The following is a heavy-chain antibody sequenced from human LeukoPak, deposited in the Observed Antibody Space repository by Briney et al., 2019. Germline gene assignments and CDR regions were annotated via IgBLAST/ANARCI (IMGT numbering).Heavy chain of an antibody. CDR3: ARVVEGYCSSTNCFSNYYYSMDV. CDR2: INPNNGVT. J-gene: IGHJ6*02. D-gene: IGHD2-2*01. V-gene: IGHV1-2*02. Sequence: ASVKVSCKASGYTFTGYWMHWVRQAPGQGLEWMGWINPNNGVTNYAQKFQGRVTMTTDPSISTAYMELNRLRSDDTAVYYCARVVEGYCSSTNCFSNYYYSMDVWGQGTTVTVSS. CDR1: GYTFTGYW.